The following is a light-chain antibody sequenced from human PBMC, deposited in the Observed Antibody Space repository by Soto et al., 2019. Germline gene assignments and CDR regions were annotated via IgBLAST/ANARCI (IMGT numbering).Light chain of an antibody. CDR2: DVT. CDR1: SSDAGGYNY. V-gene: IGLV2-14*03. J-gene: IGLJ1*01. Sequence: QSALTQPASVSGSPGQSITVSCTGTSSDAGGYNYVSWYQQHPGKAPRLMIYDVTNRPSGVSDRFSGSKSGNTASLTISGLQAEDEADYYCSSYRRGSTYGFGTGTKVTVL. CDR3: SSYRRGSTYG.